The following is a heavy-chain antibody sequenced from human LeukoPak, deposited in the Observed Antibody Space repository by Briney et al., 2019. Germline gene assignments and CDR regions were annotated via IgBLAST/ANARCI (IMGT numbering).Heavy chain of an antibody. CDR1: GFTFSSYA. V-gene: IGHV3-21*01. CDR2: ISSSSVNI. Sequence: PGASLRLSCAASGFTFSSYAMSWVRQAPGKGLEWVSSISSSSVNIYYADSVKGRFTISRDNAKNSLYLQMNGLRAEDTAVYYCASRPAGVDVWGQGTTVTVSS. J-gene: IGHJ6*02. CDR3: ASRPAGVDV.